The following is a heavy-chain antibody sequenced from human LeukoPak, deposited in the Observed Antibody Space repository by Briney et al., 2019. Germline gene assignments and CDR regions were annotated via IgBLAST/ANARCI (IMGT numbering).Heavy chain of an antibody. V-gene: IGHV4-34*01. D-gene: IGHD6-13*01. CDR3: ARGRIAAANDAFGI. Sequence: SETLSLTCAVYGGSFSGYYWSWIRQPPGKGLEWIGEINHSGSTNYNPSLKSRVTISVDTSKNQFSLKLSSVTAADTAVYYCARGRIAAANDAFGIWGQGTMVTVSS. J-gene: IGHJ3*02. CDR2: INHSGST. CDR1: GGSFSGYY.